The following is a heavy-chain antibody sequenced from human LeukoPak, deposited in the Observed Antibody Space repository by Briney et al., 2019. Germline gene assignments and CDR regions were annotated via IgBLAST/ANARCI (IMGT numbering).Heavy chain of an antibody. J-gene: IGHJ6*02. CDR1: GGSISSHY. D-gene: IGHD2-8*02. V-gene: IGHV4-59*11. CDR2: MYYSGST. CDR3: ARITGGHYYGMDV. Sequence: VKPSETLSLTCTVSGGSISSHYWSWTRQPPGKGLEWIAFMYYSGSTNYNPSLKSRVTISLDTSKNQLSLKVSSVTAADTAVYYCARITGGHYYGMDVWGQGTTVTVSS.